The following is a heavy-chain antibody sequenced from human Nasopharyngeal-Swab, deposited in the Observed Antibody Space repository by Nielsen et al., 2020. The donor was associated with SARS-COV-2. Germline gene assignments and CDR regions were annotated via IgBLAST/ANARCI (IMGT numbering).Heavy chain of an antibody. D-gene: IGHD3-3*01. CDR3: ARNDEVGRFGVDY. CDR1: GYTFTGYY. CDR2: INPNSGGT. J-gene: IGHJ4*02. Sequence: ASVKVSCKASGYTFTGYYMHWVRQAPGQGLEWMGRINPNSGGTNYAQKFQGRVTMTRDTSISTAYMELSRLRSDDTAVYYCARNDEVGRFGVDYWGQGTLVTVSS. V-gene: IGHV1-2*06.